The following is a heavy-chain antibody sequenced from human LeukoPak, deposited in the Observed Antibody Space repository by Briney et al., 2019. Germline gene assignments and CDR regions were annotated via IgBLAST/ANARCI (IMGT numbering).Heavy chain of an antibody. CDR1: GYTFTSYD. CDR3: ARGYSYDYYYYGMDV. D-gene: IGHD5-18*01. V-gene: IGHV1-8*01. Sequence: EASVKVSCKASGYTFTSYDINWLRQATGQGLEWMGWMNPNSGNTGYAQKFQGRVTMTRNTSISTAYMELSSLRSEDTAVYYCARGYSYDYYYYGMDVWGQGTTVTVSS. J-gene: IGHJ6*02. CDR2: MNPNSGNT.